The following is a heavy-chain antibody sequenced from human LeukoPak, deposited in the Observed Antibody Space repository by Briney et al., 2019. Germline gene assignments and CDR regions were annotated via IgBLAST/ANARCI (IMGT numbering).Heavy chain of an antibody. D-gene: IGHD3-22*01. CDR2: ISAYNGNT. V-gene: IGHV1-18*01. J-gene: IGHJ3*02. CDR3: AREATRDYYDSTSGAFDI. Sequence: GASVKVSCKASGYTFTSYGISWVRQAPGQGLEWMGWISAYNGNTNYAQKLQGGVTMTTDTSTSTAYMELRSLRSDDTAVYYCAREATRDYYDSTSGAFDIWGQGTMVTVSS. CDR1: GYTFTSYG.